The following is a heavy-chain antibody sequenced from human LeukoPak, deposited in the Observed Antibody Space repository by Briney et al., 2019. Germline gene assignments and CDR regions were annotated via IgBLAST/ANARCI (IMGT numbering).Heavy chain of an antibody. V-gene: IGHV3-7*01. Sequence: PGGSLRLSCAASGFTFSSSWMDLVRQAPGKGLEWVANIKKDGSEKYYVDSVKGRFIISRDNTKNSLYLQMNNLRVEDTATYYCSRSLDYWGQGIRVTVSS. CDR1: GFTFSSSW. J-gene: IGHJ4*02. CDR3: SRSLDY. CDR2: IKKDGSEK.